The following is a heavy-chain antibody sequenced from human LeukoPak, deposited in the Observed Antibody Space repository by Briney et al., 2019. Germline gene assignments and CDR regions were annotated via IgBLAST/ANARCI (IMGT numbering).Heavy chain of an antibody. Sequence: GGSLRLSCAASGFTFSSYEMNWLRQAPGKGLEWISYITASGSTIYYADSVKGRFTISRDNAKNSLYLQMNSLRAEDTAVSYCAREFEYSDTSGYPHWYFEPWGRGTLVTVYS. CDR3: AREFEYSDTSGYPHWYFEP. CDR1: GFTFSSYE. J-gene: IGHJ2*01. CDR2: ITASGSTI. V-gene: IGHV3-48*03. D-gene: IGHD3-22*01.